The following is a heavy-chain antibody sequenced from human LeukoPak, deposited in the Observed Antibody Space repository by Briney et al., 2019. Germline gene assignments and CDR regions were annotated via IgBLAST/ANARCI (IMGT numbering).Heavy chain of an antibody. CDR3: VRDDAPDGGFLDY. CDR2: VDGGGST. D-gene: IGHD2/OR15-2a*01. Sequence: PGGSLRLSCAAAGFTFRNYAMSWVRQAPGKALEWVSRVDGGGSTSYADSVRGRFSISRDSSKSTLYLQMGSLRGEDTAVYYCVRDDAPDGGFLDYWGQGTLVTVSS. J-gene: IGHJ4*02. CDR1: GFTFRNYA. V-gene: IGHV3-23*01.